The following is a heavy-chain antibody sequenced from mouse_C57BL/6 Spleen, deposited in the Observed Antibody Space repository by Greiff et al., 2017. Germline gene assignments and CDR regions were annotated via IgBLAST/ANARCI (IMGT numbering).Heavy chain of an antibody. CDR2: IDPSDSYT. CDR3: ARGTTVALGGDY. D-gene: IGHD1-1*01. J-gene: IGHJ4*01. CDR1: GYTFTSYW. Sequence: VQLQQPGAELVRPGTSVKLSCKASGYTFTSYWMHWVKQRPGQGLEWIGVIDPSDSYTNYNQKFKGKATLTVDTSSSTAYMQLSSLTSEDSAVYYCARGTTVALGGDYWGQGTSVTVSS. V-gene: IGHV1-59*01.